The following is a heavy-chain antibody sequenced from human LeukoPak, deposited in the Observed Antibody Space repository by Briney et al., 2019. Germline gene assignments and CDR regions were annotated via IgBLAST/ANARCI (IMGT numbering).Heavy chain of an antibody. Sequence: GGSLRLSCAASGFTFSDYSMNWVRQAPGKGLEWVSYIDGSGDTIYYADSVKGRFTTSRDNAKNSLDLQMNSLRDEDTAVYYCSRRFDCWGQGTLVIVSS. CDR3: SRRFDC. J-gene: IGHJ4*02. V-gene: IGHV3-48*02. CDR2: IDGSGDTI. CDR1: GFTFSDYS.